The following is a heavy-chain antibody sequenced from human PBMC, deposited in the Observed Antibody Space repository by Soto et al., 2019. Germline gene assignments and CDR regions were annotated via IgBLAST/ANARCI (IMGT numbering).Heavy chain of an antibody. J-gene: IGHJ6*02. CDR1: GGSVSSGSYY. V-gene: IGHV4-61*01. Sequence: SETLSLTCTVSGGSVSSGSYYWSWIRQPPGKGLEWIGYIYYSGSTNYNPSLKSRVTISVDTSKNQFSLKLSSVTAADTAVYYCATHQEDQEYSSPTWQDYGMDVWGQGTTVTVSS. CDR2: IYYSGST. CDR3: ATHQEDQEYSSPTWQDYGMDV. D-gene: IGHD6-6*01.